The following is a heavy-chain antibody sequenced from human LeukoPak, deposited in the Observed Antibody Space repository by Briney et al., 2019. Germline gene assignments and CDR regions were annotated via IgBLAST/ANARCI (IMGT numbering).Heavy chain of an antibody. J-gene: IGHJ4*02. D-gene: IGHD4-17*01. CDR2: IYYSGSA. Sequence: SETLSLTCSVSGGSISSNGYYWGWIRQPPGKGLEWLGAIYYSGSAYYNPSLKSRVTISVDTSKNQFSLKVTSVTAADTAVYYCARAYGARPYYYFDYWGQGTLVTVSS. CDR1: GGSISSNGYY. CDR3: ARAYGARPYYYFDY. V-gene: IGHV4-39*01.